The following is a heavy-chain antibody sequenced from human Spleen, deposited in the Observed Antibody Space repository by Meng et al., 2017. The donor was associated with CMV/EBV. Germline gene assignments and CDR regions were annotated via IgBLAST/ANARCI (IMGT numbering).Heavy chain of an antibody. CDR3: ARDLRPRIAGEKYFQH. CDR2: ISYDGGNK. V-gene: IGHV3-30-3*01. CDR1: FTFSSYA. J-gene: IGHJ1*01. Sequence: FTFSSYAVHWVRQAPGQGLEWVASISYDGGNKNYPDSVKGRFTISRDNSKNTLYLQMNSLRIEDTAMYYCARDLRPRIAGEKYFQHWGQGTLVTVSS. D-gene: IGHD6-13*01.